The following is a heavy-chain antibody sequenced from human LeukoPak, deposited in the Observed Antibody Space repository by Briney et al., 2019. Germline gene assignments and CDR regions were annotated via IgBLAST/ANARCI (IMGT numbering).Heavy chain of an antibody. D-gene: IGHD1-26*01. V-gene: IGHV3-74*01. Sequence: GGSLRLSCVASGFNFSTSWMNWVRQAPGKGLVWVSRIKTDGSTTTYADFVKGRVTVSRDNAKNTLYLQMNSLRAEDTAVYYCAKDSLKVKWELEVDYWGQGTLVTVSS. CDR1: GFNFSTSW. CDR3: AKDSLKVKWELEVDY. J-gene: IGHJ4*02. CDR2: IKTDGSTT.